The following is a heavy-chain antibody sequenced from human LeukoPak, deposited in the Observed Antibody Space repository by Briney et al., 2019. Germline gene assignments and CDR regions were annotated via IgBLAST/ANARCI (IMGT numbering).Heavy chain of an antibody. J-gene: IGHJ4*02. Sequence: PGGSLRLSCAASGFTFNTFWMSWVRQAPGKGLEWVANIDEDGSEKYYVESVKGRFTISRDNAKNTLYLQMNSLRAEDTAVYYCARSDYDILTGYYSDYWGQGTLVTVSS. D-gene: IGHD3-9*01. CDR3: ARSDYDILTGYYSDY. CDR1: GFTFNTFW. V-gene: IGHV3-7*01. CDR2: IDEDGSEK.